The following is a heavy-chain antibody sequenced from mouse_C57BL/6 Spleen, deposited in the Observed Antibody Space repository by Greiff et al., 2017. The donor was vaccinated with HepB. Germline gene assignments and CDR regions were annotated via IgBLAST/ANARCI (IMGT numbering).Heavy chain of an antibody. CDR3: AREDGSSVDY. V-gene: IGHV3-6*01. D-gene: IGHD1-1*01. CDR2: ISYDGSN. CDR1: GYSITSGYY. Sequence: EVQRVESGPGLVKPSQSLSLTCSVTGYSITSGYYWNWIRQFPGNKLEWMGYISYDGSNNYNPSLKNRISITRDTSKNQFFLKLNSVTTEDTATYYCAREDGSSVDYWGQGTTLTVSS. J-gene: IGHJ2*01.